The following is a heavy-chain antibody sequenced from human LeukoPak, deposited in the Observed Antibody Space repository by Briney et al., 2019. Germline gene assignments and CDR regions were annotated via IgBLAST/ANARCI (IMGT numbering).Heavy chain of an antibody. CDR3: ARLWDDSRESEYYFDY. D-gene: IGHD3-22*01. V-gene: IGHV3-21*01. Sequence: GGSLRLSCAASGFTFKSCTMNWVRQAPGKGLEWVSSITSSLSYISYADSVKGRFTISRDNARNSLSLQMNSLRAEDTAVYYCARLWDDSRESEYYFDYWGQGTLVTVSS. CDR1: GFTFKSCT. CDR2: ITSSLSYI. J-gene: IGHJ4*02.